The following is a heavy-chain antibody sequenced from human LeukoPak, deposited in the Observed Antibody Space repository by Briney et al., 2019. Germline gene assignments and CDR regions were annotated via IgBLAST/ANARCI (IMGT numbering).Heavy chain of an antibody. CDR2: IIPVFGTP. Sequence: GASVKVSCKASGGTFKKYAIYWVRQAPGQGLEGLGGIIPVFGTPNYAQKFQGRVTITTDESTTTSYMELSSLTSEDTAVYYCARGGAEAVAGSLEFWGQGTLVTVSS. CDR3: ARGGAEAVAGSLEF. V-gene: IGHV1-69*05. CDR1: GGTFKKYA. J-gene: IGHJ1*01. D-gene: IGHD6-19*01.